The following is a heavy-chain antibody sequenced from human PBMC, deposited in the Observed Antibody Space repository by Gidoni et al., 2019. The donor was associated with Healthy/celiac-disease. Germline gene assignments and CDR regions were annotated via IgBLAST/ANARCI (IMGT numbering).Heavy chain of an antibody. CDR2: ISSSSSYI. Sequence: EVQLVESGGGLVKPGGSLRLSCAASGFTFSSYSMNWVRQAPGKGLEWVSSISSSSSYIYYADSVKGRFTISRDNAKNSLYLQMNSLRAEDTAVYYCARDFVVVPAAILFFGYWGQGTLVTVSS. J-gene: IGHJ4*02. CDR1: GFTFSSYS. CDR3: ARDFVVVPAAILFFGY. V-gene: IGHV3-21*01. D-gene: IGHD2-2*01.